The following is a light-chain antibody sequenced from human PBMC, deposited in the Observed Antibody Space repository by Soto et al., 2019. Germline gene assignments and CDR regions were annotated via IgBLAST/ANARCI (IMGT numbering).Light chain of an antibody. J-gene: IGLJ1*01. Sequence: QSALTRPASVSGSPGQSITISCTGTSSDVGNYNLVSWYQQHPGKAPKLMIYDVSKRPSGVSNRFSGSKSGNTASLTISGLQADDEADYYCCSYAGDSYVFGTGTKLTVL. V-gene: IGLV2-23*02. CDR2: DVS. CDR1: SSDVGNYNL. CDR3: CSYAGDSYV.